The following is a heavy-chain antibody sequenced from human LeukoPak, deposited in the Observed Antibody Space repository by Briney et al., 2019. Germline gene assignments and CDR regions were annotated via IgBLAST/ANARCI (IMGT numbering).Heavy chain of an antibody. J-gene: IGHJ4*02. V-gene: IGHV4-59*12. D-gene: IGHD6-6*01. CDR1: GGSFSGYY. Sequence: SETLSLTCAVYGGSFSGYYWSWIRQPPGKGLEWIGYIYYSGSTYYNPSLKSRVTISVDTSKNQFSLKLSSVTAADTAVYYCAREYSSSLGVYFDYWGQGTLVTVSS. CDR2: IYYSGST. CDR3: AREYSSSLGVYFDY.